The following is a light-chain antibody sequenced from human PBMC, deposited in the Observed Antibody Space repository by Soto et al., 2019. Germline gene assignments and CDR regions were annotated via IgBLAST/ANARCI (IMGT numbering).Light chain of an antibody. J-gene: IGKJ1*01. V-gene: IGKV3-15*01. CDR1: QSVSGN. CDR3: QQYYSFPRT. CDR2: GAS. Sequence: EIVMTQSPATLSVSPGERATLSCRASQSVSGNLAWYQQKPGQAPRLLIYGASTRATGIPARFSGSGSGTDFTLTISCLQSEDFATYYCQQYYSFPRTFGQGTKGDIK.